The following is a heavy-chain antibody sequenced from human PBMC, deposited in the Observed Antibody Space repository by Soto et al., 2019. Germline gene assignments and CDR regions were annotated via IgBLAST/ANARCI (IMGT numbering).Heavy chain of an antibody. CDR1: GGSISSSSYY. V-gene: IGHV4-39*01. J-gene: IGHJ1*01. CDR2: IYYIGST. Sequence: QLQLQESGPGLVKPSETLSLTCTVSGGSISSSSYYWGWIRQPPGKGLECIGSIYYIGSTYYNPSLKSLVTISVDTSKNQFSLKLSSVTAADTAVYYCARRTSYYYDSSGYKSAEYFQHWGQCTLVTVSS. CDR3: ARRTSYYYDSSGYKSAEYFQH. D-gene: IGHD3-22*01.